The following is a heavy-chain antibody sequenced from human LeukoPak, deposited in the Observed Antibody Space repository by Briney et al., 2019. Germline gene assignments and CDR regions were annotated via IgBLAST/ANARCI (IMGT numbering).Heavy chain of an antibody. CDR2: ISYDGSNK. Sequence: GGSLRLSCAASGFTFSSYAMHWVRQAPGKGLEGVAVISYDGSNKYYADSVKGRFTISRDNSKNTLYLQMSSLRAEDTAVYYCARRIAAAGEPYYYYGMDVWGQGTTVTVSS. V-gene: IGHV3-30-3*01. J-gene: IGHJ6*02. CDR3: ARRIAAAGEPYYYYGMDV. CDR1: GFTFSSYA. D-gene: IGHD6-13*01.